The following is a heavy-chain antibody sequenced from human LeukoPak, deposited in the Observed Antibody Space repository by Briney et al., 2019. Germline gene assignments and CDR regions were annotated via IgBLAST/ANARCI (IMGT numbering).Heavy chain of an antibody. Sequence: GGSLRLSCAASGFTFSSYIMDWVRQAPAKGLEWVSCISTSSSAIYYADSVKGRFTISRDNAQNSLYLQMDSLRAEDTAVYYCARAVDTATDYFDYWGQGTLVTVSS. CDR3: ARAVDTATDYFDY. V-gene: IGHV3-48*01. D-gene: IGHD5-18*01. CDR2: ISTSSSAI. J-gene: IGHJ4*02. CDR1: GFTFSSYI.